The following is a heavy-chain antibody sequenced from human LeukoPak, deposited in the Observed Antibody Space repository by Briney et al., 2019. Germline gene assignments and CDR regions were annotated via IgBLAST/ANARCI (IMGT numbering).Heavy chain of an antibody. CDR2: ISSSGTTI. J-gene: IGHJ4*02. CDR3: AKDGGTHFDH. V-gene: IGHV3-48*01. D-gene: IGHD1-26*01. CDR1: GFTFSTYS. Sequence: GGSLRLSCAASGFTFSTYSMNWVRQAPGKGLEWVSYISSSGTTISYAQSVKGRFTITRDNAQNSLTLHMNTLRADDTAVYYCAKDGGTHFDHWGQGTLVTVSS.